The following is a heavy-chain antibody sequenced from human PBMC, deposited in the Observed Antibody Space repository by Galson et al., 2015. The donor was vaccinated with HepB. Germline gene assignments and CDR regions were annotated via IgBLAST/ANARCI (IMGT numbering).Heavy chain of an antibody. CDR3: ARDPTPNTTVVTP. V-gene: IGHV1-69*13. CDR2: IIPIFGTA. Sequence: SVKVSCKASGGTFSSYAISWVRQAPGQGLEWMGGIIPIFGTANYAQKFQGRVTITADESTSTAYMELSSLRPEDTAVYYCARDPTPNTTVVTPWGQGTLVTVSS. D-gene: IGHD4-23*01. J-gene: IGHJ4*02. CDR1: GGTFSSYA.